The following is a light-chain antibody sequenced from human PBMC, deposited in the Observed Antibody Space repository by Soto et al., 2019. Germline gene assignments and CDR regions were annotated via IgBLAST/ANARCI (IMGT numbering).Light chain of an antibody. V-gene: IGKV1-5*03. Sequence: DVPMTQSPSTLSASVGDRVTVTCRASQNIDTWLAWYQQKPGKAPKLLIFTASNLQSGVPSRFSGSGSGTEFTLTISSLQPDDFATYYCQQYNSYQYTFGQGTKLEIK. J-gene: IGKJ2*01. CDR1: QNIDTW. CDR2: TAS. CDR3: QQYNSYQYT.